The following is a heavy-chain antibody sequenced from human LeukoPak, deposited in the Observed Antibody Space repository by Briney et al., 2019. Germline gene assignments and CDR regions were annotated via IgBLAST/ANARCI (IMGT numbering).Heavy chain of an antibody. J-gene: IGHJ4*02. CDR3: ARAHFVTNYFDS. V-gene: IGHV3-11*04. D-gene: IGHD3-16*02. CDR1: GLNFNDHY. Sequence: TGGSLRLSCAASGLNFNDHYMSWIRQAPGKGLEWISYISSTGSTTYSADSVKGRFTISRDNAKNSLYLQLNYLTAEDTAVYYCARAHFVTNYFDSWGQGTLVTVSS. CDR2: ISSTGSTT.